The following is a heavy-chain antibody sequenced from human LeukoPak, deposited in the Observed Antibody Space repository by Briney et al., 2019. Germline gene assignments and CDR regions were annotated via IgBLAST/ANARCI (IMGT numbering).Heavy chain of an antibody. Sequence: GGSLRLSCAASGFTFINAWMAWVRQAPGKGLVWVSRINSDGSSTSYADSVKGRFTISRDNAKNTLYLQMNSLRAEDTAVYYCARDGRDSSDYWGQGTLVTVSS. CDR3: ARDGRDSSDY. CDR2: INSDGSST. J-gene: IGHJ4*02. V-gene: IGHV3-74*01. D-gene: IGHD3-22*01. CDR1: GFTFINAW.